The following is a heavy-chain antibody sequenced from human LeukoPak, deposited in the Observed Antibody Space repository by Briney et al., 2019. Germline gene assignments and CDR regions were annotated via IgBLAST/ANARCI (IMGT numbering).Heavy chain of an antibody. CDR3: ARRNYGSESYSRLDY. D-gene: IGHD3-10*01. J-gene: IGHJ4*02. V-gene: IGHV1-8*01. CDR1: EYTFTSYD. Sequence: GASVRVSCKTSEYTFTSYDINWVRQATGQGLEWMGWMNPKSGNTGYAQKFQGRITMTSDISISTAYMELSSLRSEDTAVYYCARRNYGSESYSRLDYWGQGSLVTVSS. CDR2: MNPKSGNT.